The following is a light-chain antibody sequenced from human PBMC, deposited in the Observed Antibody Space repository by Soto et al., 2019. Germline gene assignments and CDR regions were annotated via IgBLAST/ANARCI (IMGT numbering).Light chain of an antibody. CDR2: DDN. V-gene: IGLV1-51*01. CDR1: SSNIGGNS. Sequence: QSVLTQPPSVSAAPGQKVTISCSGSSSNIGGNSVSWYQQLPGTAPKLLIYDDNKRPSGIPDRFSGSKSGTSATLGITGFQTGDEADYYCGSWDSSLSHYVLGTGTKVTV. CDR3: GSWDSSLSHYV. J-gene: IGLJ1*01.